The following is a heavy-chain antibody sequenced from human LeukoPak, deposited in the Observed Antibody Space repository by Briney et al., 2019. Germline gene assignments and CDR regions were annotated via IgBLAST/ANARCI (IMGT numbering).Heavy chain of an antibody. CDR2: IIPIFGTA. V-gene: IGHV1-69*06. Sequence: SVKVSCKASGGTFISYAISWVRQAPGQGLEWMGGIIPIFGTANYAQKFQGRVTITADKSTSTAYMELSSLRAEDTAVYYCARDGGGSGAGFDYWGQGTLVTVSS. J-gene: IGHJ4*02. CDR3: ARDGGGSGAGFDY. CDR1: GGTFISYA. D-gene: IGHD3-10*01.